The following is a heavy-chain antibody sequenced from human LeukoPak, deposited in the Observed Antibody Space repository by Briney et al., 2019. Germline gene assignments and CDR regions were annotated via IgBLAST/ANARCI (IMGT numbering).Heavy chain of an antibody. J-gene: IGHJ6*02. CDR3: ARLSYGDPYYYYFGMDV. CDR2: INHSGST. D-gene: IGHD4-17*01. V-gene: IGHV4-34*01. Sequence: SETLSLTCAVYGGSFSGYYWSWIRQPPGKGLEWIGEINHSGSTNYNPSLKSGGTISVDKSKNQFSLKLSSVTAADTAVYYCARLSYGDPYYYYFGMDVWGQGTTVTVSS. CDR1: GGSFSGYY.